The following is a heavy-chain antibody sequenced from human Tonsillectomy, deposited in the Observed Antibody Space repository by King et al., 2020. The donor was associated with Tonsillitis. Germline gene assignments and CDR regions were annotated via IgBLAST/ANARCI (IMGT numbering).Heavy chain of an antibody. V-gene: IGHV3-23*04. CDR2: ISASGVGT. CDR1: GFTFGSYA. Sequence: VQLVESGGGLVQPGGSLRLSCAASGFTFGSYAMSWVRQAPGKGLEWVSTISASGVGTYYADSVKGRFTISRDNSKNTLYLQKNSLRAEDTAVCYCAKVGWDGVGWGQGTLVTVSS. CDR3: AKVGWDGVG. J-gene: IGHJ4*02. D-gene: IGHD6-19*01.